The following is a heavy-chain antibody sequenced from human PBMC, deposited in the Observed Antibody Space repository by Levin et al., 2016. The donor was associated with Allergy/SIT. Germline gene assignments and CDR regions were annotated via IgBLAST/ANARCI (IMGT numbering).Heavy chain of an antibody. Sequence: GESLKISCAASGFTFSSYSMNWVRQAPGKGLEWVSSISSSSSYIYYADSVKGRFTISRDNAKNSLYLQMNSLRAEDTAVYYCARKYDLDAFDIWGQGTMVTVSS. J-gene: IGHJ3*02. CDR2: ISSSSSYI. CDR3: ARKYDLDAFDI. D-gene: IGHD1-1*01. CDR1: GFTFSSYS. V-gene: IGHV3-21*01.